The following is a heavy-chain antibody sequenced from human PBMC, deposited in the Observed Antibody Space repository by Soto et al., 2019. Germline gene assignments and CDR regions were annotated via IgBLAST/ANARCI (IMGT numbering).Heavy chain of an antibody. V-gene: IGHV3-9*01. CDR2: ISWDSGVI. Sequence: EVHLVESGGGLAQPGRSLRLSGVASGFSLDHYAMNWVRQAPGKGLEWVSGISWDSGVIDYADSVRGRFTISRDNAKNSLYLQMTSLRAEDTALYYCVKDNVGVYCSGGSCYFDYWGQGSLVTVSS. J-gene: IGHJ4*02. CDR3: VKDNVGVYCSGGSCYFDY. D-gene: IGHD2-15*01. CDR1: GFSLDHYA.